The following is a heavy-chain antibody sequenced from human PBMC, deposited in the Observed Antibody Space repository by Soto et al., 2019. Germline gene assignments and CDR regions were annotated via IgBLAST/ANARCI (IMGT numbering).Heavy chain of an antibody. CDR3: ARWTTDYYYYYYMDV. Sequence: ASVKVSCKASGYTFTSYGISWVRQAPGQGLEWMGWISAYNGNTNYAQKLQGRVTMTTDTSTSTAYMELRSLRSDDTAVYYCARWTTDYYYYYYMDVWGKGTTVTVSS. CDR2: ISAYNGNT. CDR1: GYTFTSYG. V-gene: IGHV1-18*01. D-gene: IGHD4-4*01. J-gene: IGHJ6*03.